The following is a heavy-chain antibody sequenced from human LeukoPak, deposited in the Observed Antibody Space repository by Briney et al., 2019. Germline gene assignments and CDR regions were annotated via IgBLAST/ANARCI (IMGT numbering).Heavy chain of an antibody. V-gene: IGHV3-7*01. D-gene: IGHD2-2*01. CDR3: ARRGYCSSTSCYIGYYYYYGMDV. Sequence: GGSLRLSCAASGFTFSSYWMGWVRQAPGKGLEWVANIKQDGSEKYYVDSVKGRFTISRDNAKNSLYLQMNSLRAEDTAVYYCARRGYCSSTSCYIGYYYYYGMDVWGQGTTVTVSS. J-gene: IGHJ6*02. CDR2: IKQDGSEK. CDR1: GFTFSSYW.